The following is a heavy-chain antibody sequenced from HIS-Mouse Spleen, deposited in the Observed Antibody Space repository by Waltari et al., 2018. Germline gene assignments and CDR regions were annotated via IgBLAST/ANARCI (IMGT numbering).Heavy chain of an antibody. J-gene: IGHJ2*01. Sequence: QLQLQESGPGLVKPSETLSLTCTVSCGSISSSSYYWGWIRQPPGKGLGWIGSIYYSGSTYYNPSLKSRVTISVDTSKNQFSLKLSSVTAADTAVYYCAREIPYSSSWYDWYFDLWGRGTLVTVSS. V-gene: IGHV4-39*07. CDR1: CGSISSSSYY. CDR3: AREIPYSSSWYDWYFDL. D-gene: IGHD6-13*01. CDR2: IYYSGST.